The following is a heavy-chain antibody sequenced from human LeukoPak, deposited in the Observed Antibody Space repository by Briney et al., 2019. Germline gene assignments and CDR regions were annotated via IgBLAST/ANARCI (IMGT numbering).Heavy chain of an antibody. Sequence: NPGLSLRLSCAASRFSFSNYNMNWVRQAPGKGLEWGSDNSSSSTYIYYAGSLKGSFTISRDNAEKSLVLQMSSRRAEETAVYCCARVSTAVSRAIDYWGQGTLVTVST. CDR1: RFSFSNYN. V-gene: IGHV3-21*01. J-gene: IGHJ4*02. D-gene: IGHD6-13*01. CDR3: ARVSTAVSRAIDY. CDR2: NSSSSTYI.